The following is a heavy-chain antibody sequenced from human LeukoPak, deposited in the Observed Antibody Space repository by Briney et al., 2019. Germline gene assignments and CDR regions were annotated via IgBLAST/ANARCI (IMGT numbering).Heavy chain of an antibody. Sequence: SETLSLTCTVSGGSISSYYWSWIRQPPGKGLEWIGYIYYSGSTNYNPSLKSRVTISVDTSKNQFSLKLSSVTAADAAVYYCARGVSYYDSSGYYNEYFQHWGQGTLVTVSS. CDR3: ARGVSYYDSSGYYNEYFQH. D-gene: IGHD3-22*01. CDR1: GGSISSYY. V-gene: IGHV4-59*08. CDR2: IYYSGST. J-gene: IGHJ1*01.